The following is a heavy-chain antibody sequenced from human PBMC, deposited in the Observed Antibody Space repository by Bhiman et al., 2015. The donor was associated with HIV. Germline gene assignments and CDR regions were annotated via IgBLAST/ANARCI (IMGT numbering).Heavy chain of an antibody. J-gene: IGHJ3*02. D-gene: IGHD2-8*02. V-gene: IGHV3-9*02. CDR2: ISWNSDSI. Sequence: EVQLVESGGGLVQPGRSLRLSCAASGFSSDDKAMHWVRQAPGKGLEWVSGISWNSDSIGYADSVKGRFTISRDNAKNSLYLQMNSLRVEDTALYYCAKDFKWLLTPGGFDIWGQGTMVTVSS. CDR1: GFSSDDKA. CDR3: AKDFKWLLTPGGFDI.